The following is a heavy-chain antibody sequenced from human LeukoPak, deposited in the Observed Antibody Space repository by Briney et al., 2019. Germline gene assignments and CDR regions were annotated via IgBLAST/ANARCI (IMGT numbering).Heavy chain of an antibody. V-gene: IGHV3-7*01. D-gene: IGHD1-1*01. CDR2: INQGGSET. CDR1: GFRFSSYW. CDR3: ARDDYWNDGVSAFDI. Sequence: GGSLRLSCASSGFRFSSYWMTWVRQAPGKGLEWVADINQGGSETHCVDSVKGRFTISRDNARNSLYLQMTSLRAEDTAVYYCARDDYWNDGVSAFDIWGQGTMVTVSS. J-gene: IGHJ3*02.